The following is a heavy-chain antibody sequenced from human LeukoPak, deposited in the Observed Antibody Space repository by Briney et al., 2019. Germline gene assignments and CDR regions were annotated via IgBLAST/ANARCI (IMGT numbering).Heavy chain of an antibody. Sequence: SETLSLTCTVSGGSISSGSYYWSWIRQPAGKGLEWIGRIYTSGSANYNPSLKSRVTMSVDKSKNQFSLKLSSVTAADTAVYYCARGDGDYGHFDYWGQGTLVTVSS. D-gene: IGHD4-17*01. CDR3: ARGDGDYGHFDY. CDR2: IYTSGSA. J-gene: IGHJ4*02. V-gene: IGHV4-61*02. CDR1: GGSISSGSYY.